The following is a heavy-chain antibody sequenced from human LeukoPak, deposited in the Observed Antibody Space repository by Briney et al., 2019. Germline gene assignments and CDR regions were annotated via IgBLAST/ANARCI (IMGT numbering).Heavy chain of an antibody. CDR3: AATVTTAPGRF. D-gene: IGHD4-17*01. V-gene: IGHV3-74*01. Sequence: GGSLRLSCAASGFTFSNYAMSWVRQAPGKGLVWVSRINSDGSSTSYADSVKGRFTISRDNAKNTLYLQMNSLRAEDTAVYYCAATVTTAPGRFWGQGTLVTVSS. J-gene: IGHJ4*02. CDR1: GFTFSNYA. CDR2: INSDGSST.